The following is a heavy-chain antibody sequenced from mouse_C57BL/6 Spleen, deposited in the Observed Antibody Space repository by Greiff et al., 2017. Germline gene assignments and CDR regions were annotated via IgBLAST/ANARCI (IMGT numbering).Heavy chain of an antibody. Sequence: QVQLQQPGAELVRPGSSVKLSCKASGYTFTSYWMHWVKQRPIQGLEWIGNIDPSDSETHYNQKFKGKATLTVDTSSSTAYMQLSSLTSEDSAVYYCAVITTARGDYWGQGTSVTVSS. J-gene: IGHJ4*01. D-gene: IGHD1-2*01. CDR2: IDPSDSET. CDR3: AVITTARGDY. CDR1: GYTFTSYW. V-gene: IGHV1-52*01.